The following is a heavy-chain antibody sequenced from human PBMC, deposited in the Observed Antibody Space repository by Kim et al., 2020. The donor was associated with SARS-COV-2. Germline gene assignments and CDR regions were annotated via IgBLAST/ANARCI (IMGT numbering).Heavy chain of an antibody. J-gene: IGHJ4*02. CDR1: SDSFSAYY. CDR2: IFYGGDT. CDR3: ARSEGRASWHHFDY. D-gene: IGHD3-3*02. V-gene: IGHV4-59*01. Sequence: SETLSLTCTVSSDSFSAYYWSWIRHLPGKGLEWIGYIFYGGDTNYNPSLKSRVTISWDTSRNQFSVYLTSVTDADTAVYYCARSEGRASWHHFDYWGQG.